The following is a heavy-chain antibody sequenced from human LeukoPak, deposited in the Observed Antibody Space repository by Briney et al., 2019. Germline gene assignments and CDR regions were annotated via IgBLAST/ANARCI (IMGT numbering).Heavy chain of an antibody. CDR2: ISWNSGSI. V-gene: IGHV3-9*01. Sequence: PGRSLRLSCAASGFTFDDYAMHWVRHAPGKGLEWVSGISWNSGSIGYADSVKGRFTISRDNAKNSLYLQMNSLRAEDTALYYCAKAPTFSSGYYYWGQGTLVTVSS. J-gene: IGHJ4*02. CDR1: GFTFDDYA. CDR3: AKAPTFSSGYYY. D-gene: IGHD3-22*01.